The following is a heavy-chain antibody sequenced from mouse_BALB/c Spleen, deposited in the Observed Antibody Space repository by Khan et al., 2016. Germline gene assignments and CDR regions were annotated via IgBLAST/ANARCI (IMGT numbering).Heavy chain of an antibody. CDR1: GYSITSDYA. CDR3: ARWEYGNYNCFDY. J-gene: IGHJ2*01. Sequence: EVQLQESGPGLVKPSQSLSLTCTVTGYSITSDYAWNWIRQFPGNKLEWMGYISYSGSTSYNPSLKSRISITRDTSKNQFFLQLNSVTTEDTATYYCARWEYGNYNCFDYWGRGTTLTVSS. CDR2: ISYSGST. D-gene: IGHD2-10*02. V-gene: IGHV3-2*02.